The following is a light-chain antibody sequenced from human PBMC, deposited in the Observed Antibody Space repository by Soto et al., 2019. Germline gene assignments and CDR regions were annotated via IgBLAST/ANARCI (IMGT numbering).Light chain of an antibody. Sequence: EIVLTQSPATLSLSPGERATLSCRASQSVSSYLAWYQQKPGQAPRLLIYDASNRATGIPARFSGSGSGIDFTLTISSLEPEDFAVYYCQQRSIWPPVTFGQGTRLEIK. V-gene: IGKV3-11*01. CDR3: QQRSIWPPVT. CDR2: DAS. CDR1: QSVSSY. J-gene: IGKJ5*01.